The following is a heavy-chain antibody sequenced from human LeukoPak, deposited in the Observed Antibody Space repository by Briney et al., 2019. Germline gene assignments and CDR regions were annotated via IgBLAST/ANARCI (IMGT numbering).Heavy chain of an antibody. J-gene: IGHJ4*02. CDR3: AMALGY. CDR1: GFTFSNYL. V-gene: IGHV3-23*01. CDR2: ISHSGSSI. Sequence: GGSLRLSCVASGFTFSNYLMNWVRQAPGKGLEWVSGISHSGSSIYYADSEKGRFTISRDNSKNTLYLQMDRLRVEDTAVYYCAMALGYWGQGTLVTVSS.